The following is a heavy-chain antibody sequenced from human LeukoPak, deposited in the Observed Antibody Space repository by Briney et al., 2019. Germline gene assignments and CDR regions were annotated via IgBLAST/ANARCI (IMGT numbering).Heavy chain of an antibody. J-gene: IGHJ4*02. D-gene: IGHD5-12*01. Sequence: GASVKVSCKASGYTFTGYYMHWVRQAPGQGLEWMGWINPNSGGTNYAQKFQGRVTMTRDTSISTAYMELSRLRSDDTAVYYCVRDYFRGDIVATIMDYWGQGTLVTVSS. CDR2: INPNSGGT. CDR1: GYTFTGYY. V-gene: IGHV1-2*02. CDR3: VRDYFRGDIVATIMDY.